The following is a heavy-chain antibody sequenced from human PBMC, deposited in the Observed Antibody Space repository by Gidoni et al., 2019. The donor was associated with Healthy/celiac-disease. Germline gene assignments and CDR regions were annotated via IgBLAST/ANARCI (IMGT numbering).Heavy chain of an antibody. J-gene: IGHJ4*02. D-gene: IGHD6-6*01. Sequence: EVQLVESGGGLVQPGGSLRLSCAASGFTFSDHYMDWVRQAPGKGLEWVGRTRNKANSYTTEYAASVKGRFTISRDDSKNSLYLQMNSLKTEDTAVYYCARVLVGAFDYWGQGTLVTVSS. CDR2: TRNKANSYTT. CDR3: ARVLVGAFDY. CDR1: GFTFSDHY. V-gene: IGHV3-72*01.